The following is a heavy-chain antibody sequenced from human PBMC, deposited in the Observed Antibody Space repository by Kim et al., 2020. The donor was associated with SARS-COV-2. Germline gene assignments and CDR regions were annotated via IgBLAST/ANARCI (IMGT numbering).Heavy chain of an antibody. D-gene: IGHD3-16*01. J-gene: IGHJ6*02. CDR3: ARDQRQLVRLGYYYYGMDV. V-gene: IGHV4-61*01. Sequence: SETLSLTCTVSGGSVSSGSYYWSWIRQPPGKGLEWIGYIYYSGSTNYNPSLKSRVTISVDTSKNQFSLKLSSVTAADTAVYYCARDQRQLVRLGYYYYGMDVWGQGTTVTVSS. CDR2: IYYSGST. CDR1: GGSVSSGSYY.